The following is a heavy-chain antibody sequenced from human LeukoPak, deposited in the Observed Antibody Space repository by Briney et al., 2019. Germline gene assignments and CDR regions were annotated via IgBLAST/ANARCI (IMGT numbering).Heavy chain of an antibody. CDR3: ARTNYYDSSGYYLGY. Sequence: ASVKVSCQASGYMFTGYYMHWVRXAPGEXLQWMGWIKPNSGGTNYAQKFQGRVTMTRDTSISTAYMELSRLRSDDTAVYYCARTNYYDSSGYYLGYWGQGTLVTVSS. J-gene: IGHJ4*02. V-gene: IGHV1-2*02. CDR1: GYMFTGYY. D-gene: IGHD3-22*01. CDR2: IKPNSGGT.